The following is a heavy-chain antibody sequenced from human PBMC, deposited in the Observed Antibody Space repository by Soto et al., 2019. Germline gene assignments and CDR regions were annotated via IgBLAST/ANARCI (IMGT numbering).Heavy chain of an antibody. Sequence: GGSLRLSCAASGFTFSSYAMSWVRQAPGKGLEWVSAISGSGGSTYYADSVKGRFTISRDNSKNTLYLQMNSLRAEDTAVYYCAKETHYDFWSGYYHYGMDVWGQGTTVTVSS. V-gene: IGHV3-23*01. CDR2: ISGSGGST. CDR3: AKETHYDFWSGYYHYGMDV. D-gene: IGHD3-3*01. CDR1: GFTFSSYA. J-gene: IGHJ6*02.